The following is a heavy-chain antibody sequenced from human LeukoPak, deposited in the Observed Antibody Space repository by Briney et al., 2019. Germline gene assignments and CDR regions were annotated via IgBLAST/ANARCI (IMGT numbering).Heavy chain of an antibody. CDR2: IYSGGST. Sequence: GGSLRLSCAASGFTVSSNYMSWVRQDPGEGLEWVSVIYSGGSTYYADSVKGRFTISRDNSKNTLYLQMNSLRVEDTAVYYCTRASGWDDAFDIWGQGTMVTVSS. J-gene: IGHJ3*02. CDR3: TRASGWDDAFDI. CDR1: GFTVSSNY. V-gene: IGHV3-53*01. D-gene: IGHD6-19*01.